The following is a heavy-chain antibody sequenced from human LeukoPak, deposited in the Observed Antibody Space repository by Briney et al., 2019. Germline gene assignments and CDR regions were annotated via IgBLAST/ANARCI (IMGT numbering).Heavy chain of an antibody. Sequence: PSETLSLTCAVYGGSFSGYDWSWIRRPPGKGLEWIGEINHSGSTNYNPSLKSRVTISVDTSKNQFSLKLSSVTAADTAVYYCASADTARYFQHWGQGTLVTVSS. V-gene: IGHV4-34*01. CDR3: ASADTARYFQH. J-gene: IGHJ1*01. CDR2: INHSGST. D-gene: IGHD5-18*01. CDR1: GGSFSGYD.